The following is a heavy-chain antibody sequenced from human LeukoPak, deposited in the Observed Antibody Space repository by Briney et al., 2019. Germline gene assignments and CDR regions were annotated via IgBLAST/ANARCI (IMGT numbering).Heavy chain of an antibody. V-gene: IGHV5-51*01. Sequence: GESLKISCKGSGYSFTSYWIGWVRHMPGKGLEWMGIIYPGDSDTRSSPSFQGQVTISADKSISTAYLQWSSLKASYTGMYYCARPALDWGDAFDIWGQGTMVTVSS. J-gene: IGHJ3*02. CDR3: ARPALDWGDAFDI. D-gene: IGHD3/OR15-3a*01. CDR2: IYPGDSDT. CDR1: GYSFTSYW.